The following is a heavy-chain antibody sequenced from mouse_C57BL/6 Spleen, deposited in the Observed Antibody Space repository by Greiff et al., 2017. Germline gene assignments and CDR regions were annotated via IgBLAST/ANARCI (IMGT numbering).Heavy chain of an antibody. Sequence: EVQLQQSGPALVKPGASVKISCKASGYSFTGYYMNWVKQSPEKSLAWLGEINPSPGGPTYNQKFNANATLTVDKSSSTAYMQLKSLTSEDSAVYYCARSHLNYGSAAWFAYWGQGTLVTVSA. D-gene: IGHD1-1*01. CDR2: INPSPGGP. V-gene: IGHV1-42*01. CDR3: ARSHLNYGSAAWFAY. J-gene: IGHJ3*01. CDR1: GYSFTGYY.